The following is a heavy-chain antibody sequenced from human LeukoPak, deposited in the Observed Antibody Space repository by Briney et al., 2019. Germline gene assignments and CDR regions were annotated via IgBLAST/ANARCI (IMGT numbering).Heavy chain of an antibody. V-gene: IGHV1-69*04. J-gene: IGHJ4*02. CDR2: IIPILGIA. CDR3: ATSYYDSSGYYYTPIMAYFDY. D-gene: IGHD3-22*01. Sequence: GASVKVSCKASGGTFSSYAISWVRQAPGQGLEWMGRIIPILGIANYAQKFQGRVTITEDKSTSTAYMELSGLRSEDTAVYYCATSYYDSSGYYYTPIMAYFDYWGQGTLVTVSS. CDR1: GGTFSSYA.